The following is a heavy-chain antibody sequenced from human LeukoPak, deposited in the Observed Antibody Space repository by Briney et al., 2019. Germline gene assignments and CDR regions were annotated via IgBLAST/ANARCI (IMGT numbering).Heavy chain of an antibody. CDR1: GFTFSSFW. D-gene: IGHD2/OR15-2a*01. Sequence: GGSLRLSCADSGFTFSSFWMTWVRQAPGKGLEWVANIKQDGSEKYYVDSVKGRFTISRDNAKNSLYLQMNSLRAEDTAVYYCARDARVVLDYWGQGTLVTVFS. J-gene: IGHJ4*02. CDR2: IKQDGSEK. CDR3: ARDARVVLDY. V-gene: IGHV3-7*01.